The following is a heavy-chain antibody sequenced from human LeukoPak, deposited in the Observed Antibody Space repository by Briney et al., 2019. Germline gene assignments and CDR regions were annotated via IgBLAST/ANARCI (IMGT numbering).Heavy chain of an antibody. CDR3: ATCNGSRSFGY. J-gene: IGHJ4*02. Sequence: GGSLRLSCEASGLTFSSHWMSWVRQAPGKGLEWVANIKEDGSEKYYVDYVKGRFTISRDNAKNSLCLQMNSLRAEDTAMYYCATCNGSRSFGYWGQGSLVTVSS. CDR1: GLTFSSHW. CDR2: IKEDGSEK. V-gene: IGHV3-7*01. D-gene: IGHD6-6*01.